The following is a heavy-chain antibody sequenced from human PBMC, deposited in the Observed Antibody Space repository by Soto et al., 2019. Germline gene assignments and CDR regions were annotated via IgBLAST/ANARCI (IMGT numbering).Heavy chain of an antibody. V-gene: IGHV3-11*01. CDR2: FSSSGSTI. D-gene: IGHD3-16*02. CDR1: EFTLSDYY. Sequence: QVQLVESGGGLVKPGGSLRLSCAASEFTLSDYYRSWIRQAQGKGLEWVSYFSSSGSTIYYADSVKGRFTISRDNAKNSLYLQMNSLRAEDTAVYYCARDGRITFGGVIARFDYWGQGTLVTVSS. J-gene: IGHJ4*02. CDR3: ARDGRITFGGVIARFDY.